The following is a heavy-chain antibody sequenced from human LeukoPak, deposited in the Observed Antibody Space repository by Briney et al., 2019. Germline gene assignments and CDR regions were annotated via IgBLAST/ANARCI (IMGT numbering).Heavy chain of an antibody. CDR1: GFTFSSYW. D-gene: IGHD5-18*01. CDR2: IKGDGSST. CDR3: ARDGYSFGHDFDY. J-gene: IGHJ4*02. V-gene: IGHV3-74*01. Sequence: GGSLGLSCAASGFTFSSYWMHWVRHTPGKGLVWVSRIKGDGSSTSYADSVKGRFTISRDNAKNTLYLQMNSLRAEDTAVYYCARDGYSFGHDFDYWGQGTLVTVSS.